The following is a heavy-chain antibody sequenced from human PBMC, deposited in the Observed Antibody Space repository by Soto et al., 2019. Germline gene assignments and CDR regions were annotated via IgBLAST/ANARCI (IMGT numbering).Heavy chain of an antibody. D-gene: IGHD6-19*01. CDR2: ISYDGSHK. CDR1: GFTFSTYG. V-gene: IGHV3-30*18. Sequence: QVQLVESGGGVVQPGRSLGLSCVASGFTFSTYGMHWVRQAPGKGLEWVAVISYDGSHKYFADSVKGRFTISRDNSKSMFYLQMNSLRGDDTAVYYCAKDLGYRSLLNWFDPWGQGTLVTVST. CDR3: AKDLGYRSLLNWFDP. J-gene: IGHJ5*02.